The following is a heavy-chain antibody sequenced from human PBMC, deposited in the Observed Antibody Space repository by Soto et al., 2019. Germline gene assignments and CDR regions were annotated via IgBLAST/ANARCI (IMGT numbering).Heavy chain of an antibody. V-gene: IGHV4-59*01. Sequence: KTSETLSLTCTVSGDSISTFYWGWMRQSPGKELEWIGYVYYTGSTNYNPSLKSRVTISVDRSKNQFSLKLTSANAADTAVYYRARGRTVRNYADDSSDYFYFFDYWGQGTQVTVSS. CDR1: GDSISTFY. CDR2: VYYTGST. D-gene: IGHD3-22*01. J-gene: IGHJ4*02. CDR3: ARGRTVRNYADDSSDYFYFFDY.